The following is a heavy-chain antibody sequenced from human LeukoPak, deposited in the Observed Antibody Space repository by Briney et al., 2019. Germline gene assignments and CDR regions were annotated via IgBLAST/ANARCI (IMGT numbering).Heavy chain of an antibody. CDR1: GGTFSSYS. CDR3: ARGEPNYDFWSGYYTSWYFDY. D-gene: IGHD3-3*01. Sequence: ASVTVSCKASGGTFSSYSFNWVRQAPGQGLEWMGGIIPIFGTANYAQRFQGRVTITADKSTSTVYMELSSLRSEDTAVYYCARGEPNYDFWSGYYTSWYFDYWGQGTLVTVSS. CDR2: IIPIFGTA. J-gene: IGHJ4*02. V-gene: IGHV1-69*06.